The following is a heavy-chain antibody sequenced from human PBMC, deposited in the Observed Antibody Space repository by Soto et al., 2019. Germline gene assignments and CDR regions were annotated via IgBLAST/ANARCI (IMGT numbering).Heavy chain of an antibody. D-gene: IGHD3-10*01. CDR1: GYTFTNYA. CDR3: ARRNVYGSGSYSFDY. Sequence: GASVKVSCKASGYTFTNYAMHWVRQAPGQRFEWMGWINAAIGNTKYSQKFQGSVTITRDTSANTAYMELSSLRSEDTAVYYCARRNVYGSGSYSFDYWGQGTLVTVPS. J-gene: IGHJ4*02. V-gene: IGHV1-3*01. CDR2: INAAIGNT.